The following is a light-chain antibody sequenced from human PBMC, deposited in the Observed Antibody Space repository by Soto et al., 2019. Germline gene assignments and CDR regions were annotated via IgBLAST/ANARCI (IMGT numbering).Light chain of an antibody. CDR1: QNLGIY. V-gene: IGKV1-39*01. Sequence: DIQMTQSPSSLSASVGDRVTMTCRASQNLGIYLNWYHQKAGKAPKLLFYDASSLQSGAPSRFSGSGSGTDFTLTISSLQPEDFGTYYCQQSARTPRTFGPGTKVDVK. J-gene: IGKJ1*01. CDR3: QQSARTPRT. CDR2: DAS.